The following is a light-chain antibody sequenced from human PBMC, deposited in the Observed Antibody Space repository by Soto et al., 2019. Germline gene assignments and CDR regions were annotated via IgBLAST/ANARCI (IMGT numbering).Light chain of an antibody. V-gene: IGKV3-20*01. CDR1: QSVRSTY. CDR3: QQYGSSPLFS. CDR2: VTS. Sequence: EIVLTQSPGTLSLSPGERATLSCRANQSVRSTYLAWYQQKPGQAPRLLIYVTSTRATGIPDRFSGSGSGTDFTITISSLEPEDFAVYYGQQYGSSPLFSFGPGTKVDSK. J-gene: IGKJ3*01.